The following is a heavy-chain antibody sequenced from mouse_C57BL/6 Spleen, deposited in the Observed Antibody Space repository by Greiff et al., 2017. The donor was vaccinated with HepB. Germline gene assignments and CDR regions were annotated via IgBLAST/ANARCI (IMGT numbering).Heavy chain of an antibody. Sequence: EVQGVESGGGLVQPGGSLSLSCAASGFTFTDYYMSWVRQPPGKALEWLGFIRNTANGYTTEYSASVKGRFTISRDNSQSILYLQMNALRAEDSATYYCARYYGNPYFDVWGTGTTVTVSS. V-gene: IGHV7-3*01. CDR2: IRNTANGYTT. J-gene: IGHJ1*03. CDR1: GFTFTDYY. D-gene: IGHD2-1*01. CDR3: ARYYGNPYFDV.